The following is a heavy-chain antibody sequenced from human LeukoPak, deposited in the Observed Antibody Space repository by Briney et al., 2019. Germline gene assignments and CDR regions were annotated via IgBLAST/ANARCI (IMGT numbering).Heavy chain of an antibody. CDR3: ASRLWSGYFDY. J-gene: IGHJ4*02. Sequence: SETLSLTCTVSGYSISSGYYWGWIRQPPGKGLEWIGSIYHSGSTYYNPSLKSRVTISVDTSKNQFSLQLSSVTAADTAVYYCASRLWSGYFDYWGQGTLVTVSS. CDR1: GYSISSGYY. CDR2: IYHSGST. V-gene: IGHV4-38-2*02. D-gene: IGHD3-3*01.